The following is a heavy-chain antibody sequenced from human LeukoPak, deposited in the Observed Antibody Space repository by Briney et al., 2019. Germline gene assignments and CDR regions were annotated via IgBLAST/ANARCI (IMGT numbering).Heavy chain of an antibody. V-gene: IGHV3-11*04. D-gene: IGHD1-1*01. CDR2: ISGIGRDL. CDR1: GFTFSDNY. J-gene: IGHJ4*02. CDR3: ARDPRTVQI. Sequence: PGGSLRLSCAASGFTFSDNYMTWVRQAPGRGLEWLSYISGIGRDLQYADSVKGRFTISRDNAKNLLSLQMDSLRVEDTAIYYCARDPRTVQIWGQGTLVTVSS.